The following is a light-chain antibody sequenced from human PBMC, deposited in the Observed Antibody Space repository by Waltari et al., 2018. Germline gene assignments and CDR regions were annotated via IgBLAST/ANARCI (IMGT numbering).Light chain of an antibody. J-gene: IGLJ2*01. Sequence: QSALTQPASLSGSPGQSVTIPCSGVGSSVGASDYVPWHQHHPGKAPQVIIYDVTNRPSGVSDRFSASKSANTASLTISRLQPEDEADYYCSSQTLDGLVLFGGGTRLTVL. CDR2: DVT. V-gene: IGLV2-14*03. CDR3: SSQTLDGLVL. CDR1: GSSVGASDY.